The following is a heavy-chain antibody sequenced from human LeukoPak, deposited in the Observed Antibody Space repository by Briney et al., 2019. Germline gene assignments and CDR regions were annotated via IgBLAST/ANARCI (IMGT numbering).Heavy chain of an antibody. J-gene: IGHJ3*02. V-gene: IGHV4-39*07. CDR2: IYYSGST. CDR1: GGSISSSSYY. D-gene: IGHD5-18*01. Sequence: SETLSLTCTVSGGSISSSSYYWGWIRQPPGKGLEWIGSIYYSGSTYYNPSLKSRVTISEDPSKNQFSLKLSSVTVADTAVYYCAREDGTSMDNAFDIWGQGTMVTVSS. CDR3: AREDGTSMDNAFDI.